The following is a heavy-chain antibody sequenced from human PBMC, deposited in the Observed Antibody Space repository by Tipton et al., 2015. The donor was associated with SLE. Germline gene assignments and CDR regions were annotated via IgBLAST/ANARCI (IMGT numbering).Heavy chain of an antibody. J-gene: IGHJ4*02. CDR3: ARGPIGSGSYGLSFDY. D-gene: IGHD3-10*01. CDR1: GGSISIYY. V-gene: IGHV4-4*07. CDR2: IYTSGST. Sequence: TLSLTCTVSGGSISIYYWSWIRQPAGKGLEWIERIYTSGSTNYNPSLKSRVTMSVDTSKNQFSLKLSSVPAADTAVYYCARGPIGSGSYGLSFDYWGQGTLVTVSS.